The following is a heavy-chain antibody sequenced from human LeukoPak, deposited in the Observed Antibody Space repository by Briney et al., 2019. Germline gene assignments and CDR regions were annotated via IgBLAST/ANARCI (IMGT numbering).Heavy chain of an antibody. CDR3: ARQKGGYGVGYFDY. J-gene: IGHJ4*02. CDR2: IYYSGNT. CDR1: GVSISSSNSY. V-gene: IGHV4-39*01. Sequence: PSETLSLTCTVSGVSISSSNSYWGWIRQPPGKGLEWIGSIYYSGNTYYNASLKSQVSISIDTSKNQFSLRLTSVTAADTAVYYCARQKGGYGVGYFDYWGQGTLVTVSS. D-gene: IGHD5-12*01.